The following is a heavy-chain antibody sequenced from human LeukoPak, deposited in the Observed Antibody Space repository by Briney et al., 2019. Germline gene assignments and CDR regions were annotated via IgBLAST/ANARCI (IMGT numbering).Heavy chain of an antibody. D-gene: IGHD2-2*01. CDR1: GYTFTGYY. Sequence: ASVKVSCKASGYTFTGYYMHWVRQAPGQGLEWMGWINPNSGGTNYAQKFQGRVTMTRDTSISTAYMELSRLRSDDTAVYYCARVNVVVPAAKTAAFDIWGQGTMVTVSS. J-gene: IGHJ3*02. CDR2: INPNSGGT. CDR3: ARVNVVVPAAKTAAFDI. V-gene: IGHV1-2*02.